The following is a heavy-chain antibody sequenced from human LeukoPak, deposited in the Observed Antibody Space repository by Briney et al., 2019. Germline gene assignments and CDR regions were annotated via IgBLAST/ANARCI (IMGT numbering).Heavy chain of an antibody. CDR2: IYYTGRN. CDR1: CGSTSSSSHS. CDR3: AQSLGSSNWICSCFDP. J-gene: IGHJ5*02. Sequence: SETLSLTCTVSCGSTSSSSHSWGWIRQPPVKGLEWTGSIYYTGRNYYNPSLKSRVTISVDTSNNHLPRKLISATDAAMSFYSCAQSLGSSNWICSCFDPWGQGTLVTVSS. V-gene: IGHV4-39*02. D-gene: IGHD6-13*01.